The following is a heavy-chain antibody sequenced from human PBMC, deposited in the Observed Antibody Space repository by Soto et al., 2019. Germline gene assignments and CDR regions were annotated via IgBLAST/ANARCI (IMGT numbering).Heavy chain of an antibody. CDR3: ERDLWGGDCYAYYYYGRDV. D-gene: IGHD2-21*02. J-gene: IGHJ6*02. Sequence: GGSLRLSCAASGFTFSSYSMNWVRQAPGKGLEWVSSISSSSSYIYYADSVKGRFTISRDNAKNSLYLQMNSLRAEDTAVYSCERDLWGGDCYAYYYYGRDVWGQGTTVTVSS. CDR1: GFTFSSYS. V-gene: IGHV3-21*01. CDR2: ISSSSSYI.